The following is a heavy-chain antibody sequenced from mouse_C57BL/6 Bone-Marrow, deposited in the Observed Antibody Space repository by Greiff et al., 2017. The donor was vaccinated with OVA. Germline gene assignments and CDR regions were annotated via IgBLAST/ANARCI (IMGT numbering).Heavy chain of an antibody. CDR3: ARGDYGSSYLEYFDV. Sequence: EVQLQQSGPGLVKPSQSLSLTCSVTGYSITSGYYWNWIRQFPGNKLEWMGYISYDGSNNYNPSLKNRISITRDTSKNQFFLKLNSVTTEDTATYYCARGDYGSSYLEYFDVWGTGTTVTVSS. D-gene: IGHD1-1*01. CDR1: GYSITSGYY. CDR2: ISYDGSN. V-gene: IGHV3-6*01. J-gene: IGHJ1*03.